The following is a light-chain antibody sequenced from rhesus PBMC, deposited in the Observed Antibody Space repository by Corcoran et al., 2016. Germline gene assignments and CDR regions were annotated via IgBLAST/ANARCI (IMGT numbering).Light chain of an antibody. CDR3: QQSGNLPYS. CDR2: GAS. V-gene: IGKV3-24*04. Sequence: ETVVTQSPATLSLSSGERATLSCRASQSVGNYLAWDQQKPGQAPRLLIYGASIRATGIPDRLSASGSGTDFTLTISSLEPENVGVYYCQQSGNLPYSFGQGTKVESK. J-gene: IGKJ2*01. CDR1: QSVGNY.